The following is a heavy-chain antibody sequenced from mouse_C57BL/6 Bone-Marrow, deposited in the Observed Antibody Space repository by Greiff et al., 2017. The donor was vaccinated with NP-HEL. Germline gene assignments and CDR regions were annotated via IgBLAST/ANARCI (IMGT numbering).Heavy chain of an antibody. CDR1: GFTFSDYG. J-gene: IGHJ4*01. V-gene: IGHV5-17*01. Sequence: EVMLVESGGGLVKPGGSLKLSCAASGFTFSDYGMHWVRQAPEKGLEWVAYISSGSSTIYYADTVKGRFTISRDNAKNTLFLRMTSLRSEDTAMYYCARGITTVVARDYAMDYWGQGTSVTVSS. CDR3: ARGITTVVARDYAMDY. D-gene: IGHD1-1*01. CDR2: ISSGSSTI.